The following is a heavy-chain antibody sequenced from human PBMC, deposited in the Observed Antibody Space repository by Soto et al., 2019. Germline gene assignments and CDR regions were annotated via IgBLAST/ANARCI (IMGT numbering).Heavy chain of an antibody. J-gene: IGHJ4*02. Sequence: ASVKVSCKASGGTFSSYAISWVRQAPGQGLEWMGGIIPIFGTANYAQKFQGRVTITADESTSTAYMELSSLRSEDTAVYYCVRHSQRSHYYGSGSYYFDYWGQGILVTVSS. CDR1: GGTFSSYA. D-gene: IGHD3-10*01. CDR3: VRHSQRSHYYGSGSYYFDY. V-gene: IGHV1-69*13. CDR2: IIPIFGTA.